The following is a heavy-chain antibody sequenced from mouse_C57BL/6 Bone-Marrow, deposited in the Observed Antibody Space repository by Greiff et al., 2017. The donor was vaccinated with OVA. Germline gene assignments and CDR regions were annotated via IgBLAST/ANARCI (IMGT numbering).Heavy chain of an antibody. CDR2: IYPSDSET. CDR1: GYTFTSYW. Sequence: QVQLQQPGAELVRPGSSVKLSCKASGYTFTSYWMDWVKQRPGQGLEWIGNIYPSDSETPYNQKFKDKATFTVDKSSRTAYLQLRSLTSEDSAVYCCARDDGYSGAYWGQGTLVTVSA. J-gene: IGHJ3*01. CDR3: ARDDGYSGAY. V-gene: IGHV1-61*01. D-gene: IGHD2-3*01.